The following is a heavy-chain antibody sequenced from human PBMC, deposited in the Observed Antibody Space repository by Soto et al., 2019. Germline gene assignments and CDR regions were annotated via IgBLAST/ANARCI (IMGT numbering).Heavy chain of an antibody. CDR2: IWNHGRED. CDR1: GFTFSTYG. Sequence: QVHRVESGGGVVQPGRSLRLSCAASGFTFSTYGMHWVRQAPGKGLEWVALIWNHGREDSYADSVKGRFTISRDNSKNTLWLQMNSLRADDTAVYYCVRGPWLVGDVTSFDYWGQGSLVTVSS. D-gene: IGHD6-19*01. V-gene: IGHV3-33*01. CDR3: VRGPWLVGDVTSFDY. J-gene: IGHJ4*02.